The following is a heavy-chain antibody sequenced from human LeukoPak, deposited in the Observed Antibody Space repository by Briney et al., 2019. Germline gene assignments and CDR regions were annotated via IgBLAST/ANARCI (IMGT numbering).Heavy chain of an antibody. CDR1: AFTFNTYW. CDR2: INGDESST. V-gene: IGHV3-74*01. Sequence: GGSLRLSCAASAFTFNTYWMHWVRQVPGRGLEWVSRINGDESSTNYADSVKGRFTISRDNSKNTLYLQMNSLRAEDTTMYYCAVVGRTHDAFDVWGQGTLVTVSS. D-gene: IGHD1-26*01. J-gene: IGHJ3*01. CDR3: AVVGRTHDAFDV.